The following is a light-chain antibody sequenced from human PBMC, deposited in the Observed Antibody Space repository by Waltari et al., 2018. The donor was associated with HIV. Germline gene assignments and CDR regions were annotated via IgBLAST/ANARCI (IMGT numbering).Light chain of an antibody. V-gene: IGKV3-11*01. CDR1: QSVSDY. Sequence: IVLTQSPATLSLSPGERATLSCRASQSVSDYLAWYQQKPGQAPRLLIMDASNRATGIPARFSGSGSGTDFTLTISSLQEDDVAIYYCQQYFSLPPTFGGGTRVERK. CDR2: DAS. CDR3: QQYFSLPPT. J-gene: IGKJ4*01.